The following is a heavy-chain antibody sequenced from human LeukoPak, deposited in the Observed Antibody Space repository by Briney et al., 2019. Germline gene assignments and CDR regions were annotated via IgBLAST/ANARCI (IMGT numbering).Heavy chain of an antibody. Sequence: GGSLRLLCVVSGVIQCIYPMRCPREARGGGGECVSRLISSGSGGNTYYADSVKGRFTISRHNSKNTLYVQMNSLRADDTAVYFCAKAPRKTVAGLSGSHLWGQGTRVTVSS. CDR3: AKAPRKTVAGLSGSHL. V-gene: IGHV3-23*01. CDR1: GVIQCIYP. J-gene: IGHJ4*02. D-gene: IGHD6-19*01. CDR2: LISSGSGGNT.